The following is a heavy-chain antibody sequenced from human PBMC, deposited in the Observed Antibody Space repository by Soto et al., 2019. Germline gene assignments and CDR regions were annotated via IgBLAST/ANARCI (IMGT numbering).Heavy chain of an antibody. Sequence: EVQLLESGGGLVQPGGSLRLSCAASGFTFSSYAMSWVRQAPGKGLEWVSAISGSGGSTYYADSVKGRFTISRDNSKNTLYLQMNSLRADDTAVYYCAKLPRDYGSGRYGMDVWGQGTTVTVSS. CDR2: ISGSGGST. CDR3: AKLPRDYGSGRYGMDV. J-gene: IGHJ6*02. D-gene: IGHD3-10*01. CDR1: GFTFSSYA. V-gene: IGHV3-23*01.